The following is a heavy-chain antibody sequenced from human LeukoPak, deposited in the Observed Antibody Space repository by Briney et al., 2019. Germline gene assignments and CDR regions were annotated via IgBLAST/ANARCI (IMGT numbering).Heavy chain of an antibody. Sequence: PGESLRISCKGSGYSFTKNWISWGRQMPGKGLEWVGTIDPSDSYTNYSPSFQGHVTISADKSISTAYLQWSSLKASDTAMYYCARGLIRSFDYWGQGTLVTVSS. CDR3: ARGLIRSFDY. CDR1: GYSFTKNW. J-gene: IGHJ4*02. CDR2: IDPSDSYT. V-gene: IGHV5-10-1*01. D-gene: IGHD2/OR15-2a*01.